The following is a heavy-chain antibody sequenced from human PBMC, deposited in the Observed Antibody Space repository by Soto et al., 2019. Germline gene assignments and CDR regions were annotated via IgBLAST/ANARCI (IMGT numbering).Heavy chain of an antibody. D-gene: IGHD3-10*01. Sequence: QVQLVQSGAEVKKPGSSVKVSCKTSGVSFNNNGIGWVRQAPGHGLEWMGGVSPQFRTSNYARKFQGRISTTADASTVTVNMELSSLTSEDTAQYYCARVLYYGSGSYSPYGMDVWGQGTTVTVSS. CDR3: ARVLYYGSGSYSPYGMDV. V-gene: IGHV1-69*19. J-gene: IGHJ6*02. CDR1: GVSFNNNG. CDR2: VSPQFRTS.